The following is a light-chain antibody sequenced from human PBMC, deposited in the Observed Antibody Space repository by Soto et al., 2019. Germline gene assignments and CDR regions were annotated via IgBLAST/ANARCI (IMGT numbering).Light chain of an antibody. V-gene: IGKV3-15*01. CDR3: QQYNNGLPLS. J-gene: IGKJ4*01. CDR2: GAS. CDR1: QSVSSN. Sequence: EIVMTQSPATLSVSPGERATLSCRASQSVSSNLAWYQQKPGQAPRLLISGASTRATGIPARFSGSGSGTEFTLTISSLQSEDFAVYYCQQYNNGLPLSFGGGTKVEIK.